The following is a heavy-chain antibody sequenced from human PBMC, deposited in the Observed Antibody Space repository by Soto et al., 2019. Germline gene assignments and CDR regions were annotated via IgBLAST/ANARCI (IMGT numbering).Heavy chain of an antibody. D-gene: IGHD3-22*01. CDR2: ISAYNGNT. CDR1: GYTFTSYG. Sequence: ASVKVSCKASGYTFTSYGTSWVRQAPGQGLEWMGWISAYNGNTNYAQKLQGRVTMTTDTSTSTAYMELRSLRSDDTAVYYCAREWLLLRGMYYFEYWGQGTLVSVSS. J-gene: IGHJ4*02. CDR3: AREWLLLRGMYYFEY. V-gene: IGHV1-18*04.